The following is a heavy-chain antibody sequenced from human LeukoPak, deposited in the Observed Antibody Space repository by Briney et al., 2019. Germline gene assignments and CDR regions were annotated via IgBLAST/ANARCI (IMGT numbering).Heavy chain of an antibody. D-gene: IGHD4-17*01. CDR1: GFTFSVYA. Sequence: PGGSLRLSCAASGFTFSVYAMSWVRQAPGKGLEWVSGISGSGGRTHYADSVKGRFTISRDNSKDTLYLQMNSLRAEDTAVYYCAKMGTETTSAELDYWGQGTLVSVSS. V-gene: IGHV3-23*01. CDR3: AKMGTETTSAELDY. CDR2: ISGSGGRT. J-gene: IGHJ4*02.